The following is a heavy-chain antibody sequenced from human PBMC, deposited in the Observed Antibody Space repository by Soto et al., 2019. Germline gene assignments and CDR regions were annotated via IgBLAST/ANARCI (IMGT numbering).Heavy chain of an antibody. CDR1: GGSISSYY. CDR2: TYTSGST. CDR3: ARACSSNSCYDVFDY. V-gene: IGHV4-4*07. Sequence: SETLSLTCTVSGGSISSYYWSWIRQPAGKGLEWIGRTYTSGSTNYNPSLKSRVTMSVDTSKNQFSLKLSSVAAADTAVYYCARACSSNSCYDVFDYWGQGTLVTVSS. D-gene: IGHD2-2*01. J-gene: IGHJ4*02.